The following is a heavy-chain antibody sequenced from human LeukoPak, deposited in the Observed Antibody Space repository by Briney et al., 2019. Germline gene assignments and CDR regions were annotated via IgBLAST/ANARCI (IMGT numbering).Heavy chain of an antibody. Sequence: PGGSLRLSCAASGFTFSSYAMSWVRQAPGKGLEWVSAISGSGGSTYYADSVKGRFTVSRDNSKNTLYLQMNSLRAEDTAVYFCAKDIDSYYDSSGYYTGFDYWGQGTLVTVSS. CDR2: ISGSGGST. D-gene: IGHD3-22*01. J-gene: IGHJ4*02. CDR1: GFTFSSYA. V-gene: IGHV3-23*01. CDR3: AKDIDSYYDSSGYYTGFDY.